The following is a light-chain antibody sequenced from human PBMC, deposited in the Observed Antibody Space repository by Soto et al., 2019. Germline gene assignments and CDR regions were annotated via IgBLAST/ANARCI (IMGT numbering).Light chain of an antibody. CDR3: QQDGSSGT. CDR2: GAS. Sequence: EIVLTQSPGTLSLSPGERATLSCRASQSVSNNYLAWYQQKPGQAPRLLIYGASNRATGIPDRFSGSGSGTDFTLTISRLEPEDFAVYYCQQDGSSGTFGQRDQGGYQ. CDR1: QSVSNNY. V-gene: IGKV3-20*01. J-gene: IGKJ1*01.